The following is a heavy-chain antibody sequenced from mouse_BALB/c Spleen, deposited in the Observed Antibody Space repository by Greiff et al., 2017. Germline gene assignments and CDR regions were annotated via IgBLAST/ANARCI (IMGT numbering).Heavy chain of an antibody. V-gene: IGHV3-6*02. CDR3: ARGGYFYFDY. CDR2: ISYDGSN. Sequence: DVKLQESGPGLVKPSQSLSLTCYVTGYSITSGYYWNWIRQFPGNKLEWMGYISYDGSNNYNPSLKNRISITRDTSKNQFFLKLNSVTTEDTATYYCARGGYFYFDYWGQGTTLTVSS. J-gene: IGHJ2*01. CDR1: GYSITSGYY. D-gene: IGHD2-3*01.